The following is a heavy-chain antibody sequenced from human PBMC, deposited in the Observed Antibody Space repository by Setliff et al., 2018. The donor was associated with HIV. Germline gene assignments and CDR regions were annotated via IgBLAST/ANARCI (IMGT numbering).Heavy chain of an antibody. V-gene: IGHV4-4*07. D-gene: IGHD2-15*01. J-gene: IGHJ5*02. Sequence: TLSLTCTVSGDSFSTYYWTWIRQPAGKGLDWIGRIYTTGRTSYNPSLKNRVTMSIDSSRNQFSLKINSVTAADTAIYFCAREKGFGGATGWFDPWGQGTLVTVS. CDR3: AREKGFGGATGWFDP. CDR2: IYTTGRT. CDR1: GDSFSTYY.